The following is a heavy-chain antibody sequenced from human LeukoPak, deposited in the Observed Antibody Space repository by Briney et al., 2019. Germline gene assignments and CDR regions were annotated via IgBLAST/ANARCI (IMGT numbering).Heavy chain of an antibody. CDR3: ARDLLVGSGWAYDAFDI. CDR2: ISAYNGNT. J-gene: IGHJ3*02. Sequence: GASVKVSCKASGYTFTCYGISWVRQAPGQGLEWMGWISAYNGNTNYAQKLQGRVTMTTDTSTSTAYMELRSLRSDDTAVYYCARDLLVGSGWAYDAFDIWGQGTMVTVSS. V-gene: IGHV1-18*04. CDR1: GYTFTCYG. D-gene: IGHD6-19*01.